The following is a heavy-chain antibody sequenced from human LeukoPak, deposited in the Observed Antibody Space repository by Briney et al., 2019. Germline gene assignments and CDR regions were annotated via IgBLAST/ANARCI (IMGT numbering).Heavy chain of an antibody. D-gene: IGHD3-3*01. CDR1: GGSISSSSYY. Sequence: PSETLSLTCTVSGGSISSSSYYWGWIRQPPGKGLEWIGSIYYSGSTYYNPSLKSRVTISVDTSKNQFSLKLSSVTAADTAVYXCASINYDFWSGYPRXDYXGQGXXVTVX. V-gene: IGHV4-39*01. CDR3: ASINYDFWSGYPRXDY. CDR2: IYYSGST. J-gene: IGHJ4*02.